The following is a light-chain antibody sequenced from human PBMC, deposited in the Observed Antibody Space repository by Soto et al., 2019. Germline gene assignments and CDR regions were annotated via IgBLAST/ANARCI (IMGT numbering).Light chain of an antibody. CDR3: QQYSTSPIT. J-gene: IGKJ5*01. CDR1: QSSSSY. V-gene: IGKV3-20*01. Sequence: ETVLTQSPGTLSLSPGERATLSCRASQSSSSYLTWYQQRPGQAPRLLIYAASRRATGIPDRFSGSGSGTDFTLTISRLEPEDFAVYYCQQYSTSPITFDQGTRLEIK. CDR2: AAS.